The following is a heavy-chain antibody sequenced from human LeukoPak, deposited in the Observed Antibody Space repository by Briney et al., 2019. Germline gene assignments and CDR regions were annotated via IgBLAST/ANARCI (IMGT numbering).Heavy chain of an antibody. CDR3: ARGSRSLLWFGELPFDY. CDR2: IYYSGST. D-gene: IGHD3-10*01. V-gene: IGHV4-39*01. Sequence: PSETLSLTCTVSGGSISSSGFYWGWIRQPPGKGLEWIGSIYYSGSTYYNPSLKSRVTISVDTSKDQFSLKLTSVTAADTAVYYCARGSRSLLWFGELPFDYWGQGTLVTVSS. CDR1: GGSISSSGFY. J-gene: IGHJ4*02.